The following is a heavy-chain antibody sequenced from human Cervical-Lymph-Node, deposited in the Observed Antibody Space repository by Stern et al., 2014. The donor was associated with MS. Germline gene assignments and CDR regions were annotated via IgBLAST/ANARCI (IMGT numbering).Heavy chain of an antibody. CDR2: IWYDGSNK. Sequence: QVQLVESGGGVVQPGRSLRLSCAASGFTFSSYGMHWVRQAPGKGLEWVAVIWYDGSNKCYADSVKGRFTISRDNSKNTLYLQMNSLRAEDTAVYYCARSATDLGSDAFDIWGQGTMVTVSS. D-gene: IGHD1-14*01. CDR3: ARSATDLGSDAFDI. J-gene: IGHJ3*02. CDR1: GFTFSSYG. V-gene: IGHV3-33*01.